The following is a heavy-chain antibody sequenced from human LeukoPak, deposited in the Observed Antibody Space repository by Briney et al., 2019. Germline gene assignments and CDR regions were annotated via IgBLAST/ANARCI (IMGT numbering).Heavy chain of an antibody. CDR1: GFTFSSYS. CDR3: ARGPQFCSGGSCYGYYFDY. Sequence: GGSLRLSCAASGFTFSSYSMNWLRQPPGKGLEWVSSISSSGSYIYYADSVKGRFSISRDSAKNSLYLQMNSLRAEDTAVYYCARGPQFCSGGSCYGYYFDYWGQGTLVTVSS. D-gene: IGHD2-15*01. J-gene: IGHJ4*02. CDR2: ISSSGSYI. V-gene: IGHV3-21*01.